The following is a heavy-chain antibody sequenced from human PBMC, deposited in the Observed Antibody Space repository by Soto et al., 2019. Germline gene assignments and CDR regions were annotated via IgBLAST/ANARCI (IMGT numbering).Heavy chain of an antibody. D-gene: IGHD3-9*01. J-gene: IGHJ4*02. V-gene: IGHV4-31*03. CDR2: IYYSGST. Sequence: SETLSLTCTVSGGSISSGGYYWSWIRQHPGKGLEWIGYIYYSGSTYYNPSLKNRVTISVDTSKNQFSLKLSSVTAADTAVYYCARVVRYFDWLNGGELDYWGQGTLVTVSS. CDR3: ARVVRYFDWLNGGELDY. CDR1: GGSISSGGYY.